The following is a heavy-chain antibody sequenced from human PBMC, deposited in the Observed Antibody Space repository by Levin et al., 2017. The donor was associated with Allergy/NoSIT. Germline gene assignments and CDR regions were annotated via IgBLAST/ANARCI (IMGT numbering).Heavy chain of an antibody. CDR1: GFTFSMYG. Sequence: QRGESLKISCAASGFTFSMYGMHWVRQAPGKGLEWVAVISHNGAYKYYADSVKGRFTISRDNSKNTLYLQMNSLRAEDTAVYYCANIAVAGTRGYGMDVWGQGTTVTVSS. V-gene: IGHV3-30*18. D-gene: IGHD6-13*01. J-gene: IGHJ6*02. CDR3: ANIAVAGTRGYGMDV. CDR2: ISHNGAYK.